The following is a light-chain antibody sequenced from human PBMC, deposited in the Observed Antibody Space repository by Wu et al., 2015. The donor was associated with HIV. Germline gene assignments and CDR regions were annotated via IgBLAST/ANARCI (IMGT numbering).Light chain of an antibody. Sequence: ETVVTQSPATLSVSPGERATLSCRASQSVSSNLAWYQQKPGQAPRLLIYGASTRASGIPARFSGSGSGTDFTLTISSLEPEDFAVYYCQQRSNWPPFTFGGGTKVEIK. J-gene: IGKJ4*01. V-gene: IGKV3-11*01. CDR2: GAS. CDR3: QQRSNWPPFT. CDR1: QSVSSN.